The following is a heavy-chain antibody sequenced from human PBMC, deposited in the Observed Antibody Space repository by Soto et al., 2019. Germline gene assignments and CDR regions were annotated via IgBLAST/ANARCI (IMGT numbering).Heavy chain of an antibody. J-gene: IGHJ6*02. CDR3: ARGRGDVYYDSSGYYHLNYYYGMDV. CDR1: GGTFSSYA. Sequence: QVQLVQSGAEVKKPGSSVKVSCKASGGTFSSYAISWVRQAPGQGLEWMGGIIPIFGTANYAQKFQGRVTITADESTSTAYMELSSMMSEDTAVDYCARGRGDVYYDSSGYYHLNYYYGMDVWGQGTTVTVSS. D-gene: IGHD3-22*01. CDR2: IIPIFGTA. V-gene: IGHV1-69*01.